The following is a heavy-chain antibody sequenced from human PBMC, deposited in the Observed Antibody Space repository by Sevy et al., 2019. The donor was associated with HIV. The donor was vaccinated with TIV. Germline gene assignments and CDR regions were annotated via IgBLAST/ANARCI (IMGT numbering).Heavy chain of an antibody. J-gene: IGHJ4*02. Sequence: ASVKVSCKASGYTFTSYDINWVRQATGQGLEWMGWMNPNSGNTGYAQKFQGRVTMTRNTSINTAYMELSSLRSEDTAVYYCARGGYSYGYPNFDYWGQGTLVTVSS. CDR3: ARGGYSYGYPNFDY. D-gene: IGHD5-18*01. CDR2: MNPNSGNT. CDR1: GYTFTSYD. V-gene: IGHV1-8*01.